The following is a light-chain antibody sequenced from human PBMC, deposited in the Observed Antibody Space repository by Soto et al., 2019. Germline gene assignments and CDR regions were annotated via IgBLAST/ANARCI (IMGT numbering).Light chain of an antibody. Sequence: DIQMTQSPSSLSASVGDRVTITCRASQSISSYLNWYQHKPGKAPNLLIYAATTLQSGVPSRFSGSGSGTEFTLTISSLRPDDFATYYCQQYNDYSAWTFGQGTKVEIK. CDR1: QSISSY. CDR2: AAT. V-gene: IGKV1-39*01. J-gene: IGKJ1*01. CDR3: QQYNDYSAWT.